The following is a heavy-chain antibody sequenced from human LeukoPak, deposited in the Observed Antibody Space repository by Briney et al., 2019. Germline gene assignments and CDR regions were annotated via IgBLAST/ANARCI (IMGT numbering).Heavy chain of an antibody. V-gene: IGHV4-38-2*02. J-gene: IGHJ4*02. Sequence: SETLSLTCTVSGNSINRGYYWGWIRQPPGKGLEWIGSFYHSVSTYYNPSLKSRVTISVDTSKNQFSLKLSSVTAADTAMYYCARDMRGGNSYYFDSWGQGTLVTVSS. CDR3: ARDMRGGNSYYFDS. D-gene: IGHD4-23*01. CDR1: GNSINRGYY. CDR2: FYHSVST.